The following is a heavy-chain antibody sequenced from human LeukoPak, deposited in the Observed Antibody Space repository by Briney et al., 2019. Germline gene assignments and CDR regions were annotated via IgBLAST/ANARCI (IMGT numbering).Heavy chain of an antibody. V-gene: IGHV4-31*03. CDR1: GGAISSGGYY. CDR3: ARTMPHITGNVFDY. D-gene: IGHD1-20*01. CDR2: IYYSGST. J-gene: IGHJ4*02. Sequence: SSQTLSLTCTVSGGAISSGGYYWSWIRQHPGKGLEWIGYIYYSGSTYYNPSLKSRVTISVDTSKNQFSLKLSSVTAADTAVYYCARTMPHITGNVFDYWGQGTLVTVSS.